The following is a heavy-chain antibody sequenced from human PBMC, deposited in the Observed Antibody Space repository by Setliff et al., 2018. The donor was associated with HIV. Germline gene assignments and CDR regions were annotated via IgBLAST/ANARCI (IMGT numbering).Heavy chain of an antibody. CDR1: GFSISDFW. J-gene: IGHJ4*02. Sequence: PGGSLRLSCAASGFSISDFWMSWVRQAPGKGLEWVSGISGSAGTTYYADSVKGRFTISRDNSKNTLYLQMNSLRAEDTAVYYCAKDHATSSWFTALLDYWGQGALVTVSS. CDR3: AKDHATSSWFTALLDY. CDR2: ISGSAGTT. V-gene: IGHV3-23*01. D-gene: IGHD6-13*01.